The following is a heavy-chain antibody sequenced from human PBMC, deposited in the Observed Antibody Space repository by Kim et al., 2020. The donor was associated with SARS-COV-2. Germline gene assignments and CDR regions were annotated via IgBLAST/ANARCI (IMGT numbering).Heavy chain of an antibody. D-gene: IGHD1-1*01. CDR1: GFTFSDSA. J-gene: IGHJ3*02. CDR2: IRSKANGYAT. CDR3: TRVPGTTLAFCDAFDI. Sequence: GGSLRLSCGASGFTFSDSAMHWVRQASGKGLEWVGRIRSKANGYATAYIESVKGRFTISSDDSRNTEYLQMNSLKTEDTAVYYCTRVPGTTLAFCDAFDIWGQGTMVTVSS. V-gene: IGHV3-73*01.